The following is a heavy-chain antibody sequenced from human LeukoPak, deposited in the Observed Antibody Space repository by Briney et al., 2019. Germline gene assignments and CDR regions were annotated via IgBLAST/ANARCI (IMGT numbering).Heavy chain of an antibody. CDR3: ARDKYQLLSGGAKYYYYMDV. CDR2: IYTSGST. V-gene: IGHV4-4*07. D-gene: IGHD2-2*01. J-gene: IGHJ6*03. Sequence: KPSETLSLTCTVSGGSISSYYWSWIRQPAGKGLEWIGRIYTSGSTNYNPSLKSRVTMSVDTSKNQFSLKLSSVTAADTAVYYCARDKYQLLSGGAKYYYYMDVWGKGTTVTVSS. CDR1: GGSISSYY.